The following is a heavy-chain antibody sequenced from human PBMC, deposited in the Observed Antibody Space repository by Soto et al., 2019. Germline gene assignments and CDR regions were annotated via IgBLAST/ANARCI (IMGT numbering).Heavy chain of an antibody. Sequence: SETLSLTCTVSGGSISSYYWSWIRQPAGKGLEWIGRIYTSGSTNYNPSLKSRVTMSVDTSKNQFSLKLSSVTAADTAVYYRARVALLGRYYYDSSGYYYDYWGQGTLVTVSS. CDR2: IYTSGST. CDR3: ARVALLGRYYYDSSGYYYDY. V-gene: IGHV4-4*07. CDR1: GGSISSYY. D-gene: IGHD3-22*01. J-gene: IGHJ4*02.